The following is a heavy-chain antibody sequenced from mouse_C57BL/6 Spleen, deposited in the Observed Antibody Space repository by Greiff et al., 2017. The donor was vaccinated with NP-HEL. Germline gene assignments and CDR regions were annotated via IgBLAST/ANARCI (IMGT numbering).Heavy chain of an antibody. Sequence: EVQLQQSVAELVRPGASVKLSCTASGFNIKNTYMHWVKQRPEQGLEWIGRIDPANGNTKYAPKLQGTATITAATSSNTAYLQISSLTSEDTAIYYCARGVLRYYYAMDSWGQGTSVTVSS. D-gene: IGHD1-1*01. V-gene: IGHV14-3*01. CDR2: IDPANGNT. J-gene: IGHJ4*01. CDR3: ARGVLRYYYAMDS. CDR1: GFNIKNTY.